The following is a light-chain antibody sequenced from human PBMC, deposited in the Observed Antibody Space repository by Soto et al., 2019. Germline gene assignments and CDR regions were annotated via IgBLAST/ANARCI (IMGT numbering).Light chain of an antibody. Sequence: EIVLTQSPATLSLPPGERATLSCRASQSVSSYLAWYQQKPGQAPRLLIYDASNRATGIPARFSGSGSGTDFTLTISSLEPEDFAVYYCQQRSSWPPYSFGRGTKLEIK. J-gene: IGKJ2*01. CDR1: QSVSSY. V-gene: IGKV3-11*01. CDR3: QQRSSWPPYS. CDR2: DAS.